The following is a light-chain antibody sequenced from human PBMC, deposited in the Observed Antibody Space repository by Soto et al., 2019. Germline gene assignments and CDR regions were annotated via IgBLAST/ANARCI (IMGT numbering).Light chain of an antibody. J-gene: IGKJ5*01. V-gene: IGKV1-9*01. Sequence: DIQLTQSPSFLSASVGDRVTITCRASQGISTYLAWYQQKPGKAPKLLVSAADTSQSGVPSRFSGSGSGTEFTLTINSLQPEDFATYYCHQLKSYPLTFGQGTRLEIK. CDR3: HQLKSYPLT. CDR2: AAD. CDR1: QGISTY.